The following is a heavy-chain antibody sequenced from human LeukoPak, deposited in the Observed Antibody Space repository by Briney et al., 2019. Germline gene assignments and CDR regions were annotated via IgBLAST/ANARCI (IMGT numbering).Heavy chain of an antibody. D-gene: IGHD3-22*01. V-gene: IGHV3-23*01. CDR2: ISGSGGST. CDR1: GFTVSSNY. Sequence: PGGSLRLSCAASGFTVSSNYMNWVRQAPGKGLEWVSAISGSGGSTYYADSVKGRFTISRDNFKNTPYLQMNSLGAEDTAVYYCAKPDSSGYPFDYWGQGTLVTVSS. J-gene: IGHJ4*02. CDR3: AKPDSSGYPFDY.